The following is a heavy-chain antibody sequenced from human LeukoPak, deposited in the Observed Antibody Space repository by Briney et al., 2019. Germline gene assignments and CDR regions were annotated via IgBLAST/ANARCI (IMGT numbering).Heavy chain of an antibody. CDR3: ARSVGAAAGTDAFDI. CDR2: INPNSGGT. V-gene: IGHV1-2*02. CDR1: GYTFTGYY. Sequence: ASVKVSCKASGYTFTGYYMHWVRQAPGQGPEWMGWINPNSGGTNYAQKFQGRVTMTRDTSISTAYMELSRLRSDDTAVYYCARSVGAAAGTDAFDIWGQGKMVTVSS. J-gene: IGHJ3*02. D-gene: IGHD6-13*01.